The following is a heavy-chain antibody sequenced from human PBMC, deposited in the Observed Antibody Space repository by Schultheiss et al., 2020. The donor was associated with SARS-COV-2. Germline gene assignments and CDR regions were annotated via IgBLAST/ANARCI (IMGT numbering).Heavy chain of an antibody. CDR3: ARGAWRLPNYYYGMDV. J-gene: IGHJ6*02. D-gene: IGHD2-21*01. CDR1: GGTFSSYA. V-gene: IGHV1-69*05. CDR2: IIPMFGTA. Sequence: SVKVSCKASGGTFSSYAISWVRQAPGQGLEWMGGIIPMFGTANYAQKFQGRVTMTTDTSTSTDYMELRSLRSDDTAMYYCARGAWRLPNYYYGMDVWGQGTTVTVSS.